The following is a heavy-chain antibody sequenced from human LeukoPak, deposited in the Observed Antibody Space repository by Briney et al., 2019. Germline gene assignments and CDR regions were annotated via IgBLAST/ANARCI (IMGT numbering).Heavy chain of an antibody. V-gene: IGHV4-59*01. CDR2: IYYSGST. CDR3: ARVTYSSSWPIYYYYGMDV. J-gene: IGHJ6*04. Sequence: SETLSLTCTVSGGSISSYYWSWIRQPPGKGLEWIGNIYYSGSTNYNPSLKSRVTISVDTSKNQFSLKLSSVTAADTAVYYCARVTYSSSWPIYYYYGMDVWGKGTTVTVSS. CDR1: GGSISSYY. D-gene: IGHD6-13*01.